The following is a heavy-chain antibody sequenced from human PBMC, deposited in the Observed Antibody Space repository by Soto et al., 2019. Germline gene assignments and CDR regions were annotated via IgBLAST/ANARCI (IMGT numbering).Heavy chain of an antibody. D-gene: IGHD3-9*01. CDR1: GYTFTSYG. CDR2: LSAYNGNT. V-gene: IGHV1-18*01. J-gene: IGHJ3*02. CDR3: ARGPTSGASVLRYFDWGPVAFDI. Sequence: RASVKVSCKASGYTFTSYGISWVRQAPGQGLEWMGWLSAYNGNTNYAQKLQGRVTMTTDTSTSTAYMELRSLRSDDTAVYYCARGPTSGASVLRYFDWGPVAFDIWGQGTMVTVSS.